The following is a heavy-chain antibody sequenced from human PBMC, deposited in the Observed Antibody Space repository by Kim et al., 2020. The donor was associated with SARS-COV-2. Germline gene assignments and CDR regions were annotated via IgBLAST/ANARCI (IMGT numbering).Heavy chain of an antibody. Sequence: VKGRLTISRDNARNTVYLQMNSLRVDDTALYYCARERGSSFALDYYYGLDVWGQGTTVTVSS. CDR3: ARERGSSFALDYYYGLDV. J-gene: IGHJ6*02. D-gene: IGHD6-6*01. V-gene: IGHV3-74*01.